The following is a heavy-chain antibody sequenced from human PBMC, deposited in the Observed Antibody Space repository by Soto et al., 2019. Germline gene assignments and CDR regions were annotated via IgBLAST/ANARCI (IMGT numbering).Heavy chain of an antibody. CDR2: IDPRDSYT. D-gene: IGHD2-2*01. V-gene: IGHV5-10-1*01. Sequence: PGESLKISCTGCGYTFTTFWISWVRQMPRRGLERMGRIDPRDSYTNYSPSFQGHVTISVDKSISTAYLQWGSLKASDTAMYYCARLYCSSSTCDSWFDPWGQGTLVTVSS. CDR1: GYTFTTFW. CDR3: ARLYCSSSTCDSWFDP. J-gene: IGHJ5*02.